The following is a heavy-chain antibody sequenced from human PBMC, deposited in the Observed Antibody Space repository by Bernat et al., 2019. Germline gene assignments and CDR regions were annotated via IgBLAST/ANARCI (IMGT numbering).Heavy chain of an antibody. V-gene: IGHV5-10-1*01. Sequence: EVQLVQSGAEVKKPGESLRISCKASEYSFTTYWITWVRQMPGKGLQWMGRIDPSDSYTNYSPYFHGHVTISADKSISTAYLQWSSLKASDTAMYYCARHLRGSSSWYDYWGQGTLVTVSS. D-gene: IGHD6-13*01. CDR3: ARHLRGSSSWYDY. CDR1: EYSFTTYW. J-gene: IGHJ4*02. CDR2: IDPSDSYT.